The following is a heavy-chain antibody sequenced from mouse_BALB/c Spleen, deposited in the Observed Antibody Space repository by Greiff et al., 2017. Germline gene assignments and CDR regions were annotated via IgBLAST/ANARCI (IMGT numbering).Heavy chain of an antibody. CDR1: GFSLTSYG. CDR2: IWAGGST. D-gene: IGHD2-3*01. CDR3: AREGWSAWFAY. Sequence: VKLQESGPGLVAPSQSLSITCTVSGFSLTSYGVHWVRQPPGKGLEWLGVIWAGGSTNYNSALMSRLSISKDNSKSQVFLKMNSLQTDDTAMYYCAREGWSAWFAYWGQGTLVTVSA. J-gene: IGHJ3*01. V-gene: IGHV2-9*02.